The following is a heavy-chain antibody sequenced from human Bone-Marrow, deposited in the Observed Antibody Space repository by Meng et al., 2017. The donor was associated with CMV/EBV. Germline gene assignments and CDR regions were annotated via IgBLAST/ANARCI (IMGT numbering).Heavy chain of an antibody. CDR3: ARGGQQLVLGHFDY. Sequence: QDQLVQSGAEVKKPGASVKVSCKVSGYTLTELSKHWVRQVPGKGLKWMGGFDPEDGETIYAQKFQGRVTMTTDTSTSTAYMELRSLRSDDTAVYYRARGGQQLVLGHFDYWGQGTLVTVSS. CDR1: GYTLTELS. D-gene: IGHD6-13*01. CDR2: FDPEDGET. V-gene: IGHV1-24*01. J-gene: IGHJ4*02.